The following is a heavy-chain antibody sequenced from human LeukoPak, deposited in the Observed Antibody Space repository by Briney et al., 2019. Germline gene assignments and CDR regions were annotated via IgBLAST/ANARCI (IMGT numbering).Heavy chain of an antibody. CDR1: GFTFDDYG. V-gene: IGHV3-7*04. Sequence: GGSLRLSCAASGFTFDDYGMSWVRQAPGKGLEWVANIKQDGSEKYYVDPVKGRFTISRDNAKNSLYLQMNSLRAEDAAVYYCARAGYSSSWLPYYYYYYMDVWGKGTTVTVSS. CDR2: IKQDGSEK. CDR3: ARAGYSSSWLPYYYYYYMDV. D-gene: IGHD6-13*01. J-gene: IGHJ6*03.